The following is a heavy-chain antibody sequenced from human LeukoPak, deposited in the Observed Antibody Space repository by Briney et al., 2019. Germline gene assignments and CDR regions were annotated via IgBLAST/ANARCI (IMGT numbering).Heavy chain of an antibody. D-gene: IGHD6-19*01. CDR1: GFTFSSYG. Sequence: GETLRLSCAASGFTFSSYGMSWVRQAPGKGLEWVSTIVGSDDSTYYADSVKGRFTVSRDNSKNTLYLQMNSLRAEDTAVYYCARGGSSGWYSPLDAFDIWGQGTMVTVSS. V-gene: IGHV3-23*01. CDR2: IVGSDDST. CDR3: ARGGSSGWYSPLDAFDI. J-gene: IGHJ3*02.